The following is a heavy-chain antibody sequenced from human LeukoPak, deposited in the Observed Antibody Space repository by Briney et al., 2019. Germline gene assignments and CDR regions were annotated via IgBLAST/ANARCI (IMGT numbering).Heavy chain of an antibody. J-gene: IGHJ4*02. CDR3: ARDLNNSYGAFDY. CDR2: MSYDGSNK. Sequence: GRSLRLSCAASGFTFSSDAMHWGREAPGKRLGGWAVMSYDGSNKYYADSVKGRFTISRDNSTIKLYLKMNSLRAEDTAVYYCARDLNNSYGAFDYCDQGNL. D-gene: IGHD5-18*01. V-gene: IGHV3-30-3*01. CDR1: GFTFSSDA.